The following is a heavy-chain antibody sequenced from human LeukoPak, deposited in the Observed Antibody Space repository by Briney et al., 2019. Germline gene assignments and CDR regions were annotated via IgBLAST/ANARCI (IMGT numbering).Heavy chain of an antibody. D-gene: IGHD5-24*01. CDR3: ARGRWLQLPYYFDY. V-gene: IGHV3-48*04. J-gene: IGHJ4*02. CDR2: ISSSSSTI. CDR1: GFTFSSYS. Sequence: GGSLRLSCAASGFTFSSYSMNWVRQAPGKGLEWVSYISSSSSTIYYADSVKGRFTISRDNAKNSLYLQMNSLRAEDTAVYYCARGRWLQLPYYFDYWGQGTLVTVSS.